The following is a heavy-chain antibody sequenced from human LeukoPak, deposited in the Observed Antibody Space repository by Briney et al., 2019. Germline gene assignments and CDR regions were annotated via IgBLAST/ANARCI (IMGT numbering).Heavy chain of an antibody. CDR3: ARDSGWFDP. Sequence: GGSLRLSCAASGFTFSSYYMSWVRQAPGKGLEWVANIKQDGSEKYYVVSVKGRFTLSRDNAKNSLYLQMNSLRAEDTAVYYCARDSGWFDPWGQGTLVTVSS. V-gene: IGHV3-7*01. J-gene: IGHJ5*02. CDR1: GFTFSSYY. CDR2: IKQDGSEK. D-gene: IGHD6-25*01.